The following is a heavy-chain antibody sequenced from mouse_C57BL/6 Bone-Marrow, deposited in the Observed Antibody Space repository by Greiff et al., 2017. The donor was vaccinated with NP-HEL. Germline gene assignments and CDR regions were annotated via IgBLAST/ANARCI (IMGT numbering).Heavy chain of an antibody. CDR1: GYTFTSYW. CDR2: IDPSDSYT. Sequence: QVQLQQPGAELVMPGASVKLSCKASGYTFTSYWMHWVKQRPGQGLEWIGEIDPSDSYTNYNQQFKGKSTLTVDKSSSTAYMQLSSLTSEDSAVYYCASEGSSYWYFDVWGTGTTVTVAS. CDR3: ASEGSSYWYFDV. J-gene: IGHJ1*03. V-gene: IGHV1-69*01. D-gene: IGHD1-1*01.